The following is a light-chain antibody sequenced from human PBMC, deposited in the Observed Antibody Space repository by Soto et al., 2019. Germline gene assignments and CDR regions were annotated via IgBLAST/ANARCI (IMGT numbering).Light chain of an antibody. CDR2: GSS. Sequence: EVVLTQSPGTLSLSPGERASLSCRASQIVSNNYFALYQQKPGQSPKLLIFGSSDRATGIPDRFSGSGSGTDFTLTISRLEPEDFAVYYCQQYGSSPPYTFGQGTKLEIK. J-gene: IGKJ2*01. V-gene: IGKV3-20*01. CDR3: QQYGSSPPYT. CDR1: QIVSNNY.